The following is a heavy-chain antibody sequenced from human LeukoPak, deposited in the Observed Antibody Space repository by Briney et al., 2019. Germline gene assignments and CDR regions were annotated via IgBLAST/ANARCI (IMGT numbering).Heavy chain of an antibody. Sequence: GGSLRLSCVVSGSTFSNYWMHWVRQAPGKGLVWVSRINPDGSRTDYADSVAGRFTISRDNAKNTSYLQMNSLRVEDTAVYYCSWDHTGKEDIWGQGTMVTVSS. V-gene: IGHV3-74*01. D-gene: IGHD1-26*01. CDR1: GSTFSNYW. CDR3: SWDHTGKEDI. CDR2: INPDGSRT. J-gene: IGHJ3*02.